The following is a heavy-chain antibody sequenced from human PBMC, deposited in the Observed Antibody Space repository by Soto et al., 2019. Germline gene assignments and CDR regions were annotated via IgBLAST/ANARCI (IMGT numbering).Heavy chain of an antibody. CDR3: ARLRDGYNSYYGMDV. J-gene: IGHJ6*02. Sequence: RGESLKISCKGSGYSFTSYWISWVRQMPGKGLEWMGRIDPSDSYTNYSPSFQGHVTISADKSISTAYLQWSSLKASDTAMYYCARLRDGYNSYYGMDVWGQGTTVTVSS. CDR1: GYSFTSYW. CDR2: IDPSDSYT. V-gene: IGHV5-10-1*01. D-gene: IGHD5-12*01.